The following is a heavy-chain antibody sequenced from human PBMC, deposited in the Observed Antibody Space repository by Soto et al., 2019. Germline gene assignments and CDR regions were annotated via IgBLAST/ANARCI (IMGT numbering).Heavy chain of an antibody. V-gene: IGHV3-23*01. D-gene: IGHD3-16*01. J-gene: IGHJ4*02. Sequence: GSLRLSCAASGFTFRSYAMSWVRQAPGKGLGWVSAISGSGGSTYYADSVEGRITISRDNSKNKLYLQRNSLRAEDTAVYYCANFYDYVSTFGYWGQGTLVTVSS. CDR1: GFTFRSYA. CDR2: ISGSGGST. CDR3: ANFYDYVSTFGY.